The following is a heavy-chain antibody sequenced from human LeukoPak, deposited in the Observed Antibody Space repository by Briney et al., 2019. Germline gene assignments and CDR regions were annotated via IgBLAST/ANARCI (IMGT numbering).Heavy chain of an antibody. D-gene: IGHD1-26*01. CDR3: SRGPVGLLKVYFAMDV. J-gene: IGHJ6*02. V-gene: IGHV3-49*03. CDR2: IRSKAYGATT. Sequence: GGSLRLSCTGSGFTFGDHAMAWFRQTPGKGLEWVSFIRSKAYGATTEYAASVKGRFTISRDDSQSIAYLQMNSLRTEDTAAHYCSRGPVGLLKVYFAMDVWGQGTTVTVSS. CDR1: GFTFGDHA.